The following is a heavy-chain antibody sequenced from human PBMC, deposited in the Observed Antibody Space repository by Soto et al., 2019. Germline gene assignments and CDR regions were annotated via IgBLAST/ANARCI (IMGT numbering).Heavy chain of an antibody. CDR1: GDSVSSNGAA. V-gene: IGHV6-1*01. CDR2: TYYRSKWYN. CDR3: ASVAAAGDAFDI. J-gene: IGHJ3*02. Sequence: SQTRSLTCAISGDSVSSNGAAWNWIRQSPSRGLEWLGRTYYRSKWYNDYAVSVKSRITINPDTSKNQFSLQLNSVTPEDTAVYYCASVAAAGDAFDIWGQGTMVTVSS. D-gene: IGHD6-13*01.